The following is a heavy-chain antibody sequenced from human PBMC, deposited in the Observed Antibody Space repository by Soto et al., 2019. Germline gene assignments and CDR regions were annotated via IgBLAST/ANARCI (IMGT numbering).Heavy chain of an antibody. CDR2: MYYGGST. D-gene: IGHD3-9*01. J-gene: IGHJ4*02. V-gene: IGHV4-39*01. CDR3: ARYYDIFDY. CDR1: GGSISSSSYY. Sequence: QLQLQESGPGLVKPSETLSLTCTVSGGSISSSSYYWGWIRQPPGKGLEWIGNMYYGGSTYYNPSLKSRVTISVDTSKNQFSLKLSSVTAADTAVYYCARYYDIFDYWGQGTLVTVSS.